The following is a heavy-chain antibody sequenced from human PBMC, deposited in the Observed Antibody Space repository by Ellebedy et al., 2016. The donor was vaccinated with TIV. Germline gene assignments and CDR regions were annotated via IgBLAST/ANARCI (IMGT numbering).Heavy chain of an antibody. Sequence: PGGSLRLSCAASGFTFSMYDMNWARQAPGKGLEWVAHISSSGATIYYADSVKGRFTISRDNAKNSLYLQMNSLRREDTAIYYCARGSVVTGADSWGQGTLVTVSS. CDR2: ISSSGATI. J-gene: IGHJ4*02. D-gene: IGHD2-21*02. CDR1: GFTFSMYD. CDR3: ARGSVVTGADS. V-gene: IGHV3-48*03.